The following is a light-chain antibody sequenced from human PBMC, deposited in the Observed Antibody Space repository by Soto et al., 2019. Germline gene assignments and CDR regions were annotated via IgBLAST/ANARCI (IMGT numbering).Light chain of an antibody. Sequence: EIVLTQSPATLSLSPGERATLSCRVSQSVSSSLAWYQQKPGQAPTLLIYDASYRATGIPARFSGSGSGTDSTLTISRLEPEYCEVYYCQQRSNSATFGQGTKVEI. CDR3: QQRSNSAT. CDR1: QSVSSS. V-gene: IGKV3-11*01. CDR2: DAS. J-gene: IGKJ1*01.